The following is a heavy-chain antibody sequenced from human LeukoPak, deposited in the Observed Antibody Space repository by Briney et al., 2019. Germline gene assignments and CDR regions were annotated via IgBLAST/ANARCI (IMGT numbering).Heavy chain of an antibody. V-gene: IGHV4-34*01. Sequence: SETLSLTCTVSGGSNSSYYWSWIRQPPGKGLEWIGEINHSGSTNYNPSLKSRVTISVDTSKSQFSLKLSSVTAADTAVYYCARDPPDYNPFDYWGQGTLVTVSS. D-gene: IGHD5-12*01. J-gene: IGHJ4*02. CDR1: GGSNSSYY. CDR2: INHSGST. CDR3: ARDPPDYNPFDY.